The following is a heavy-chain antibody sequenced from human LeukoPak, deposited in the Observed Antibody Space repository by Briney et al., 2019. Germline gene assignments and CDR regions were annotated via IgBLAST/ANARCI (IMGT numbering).Heavy chain of an antibody. J-gene: IGHJ6*03. D-gene: IGHD3/OR15-3a*01. V-gene: IGHV3-7*01. CDR2: IKQDGSEK. Sequence: GGSLRLSCVASGFTFSSNWMSWVRQAPGKGLEWVANIKQDGSEKHHADSVKGRFTISRDNAKNSLYLQMNSLRAEDTAVYYCARDAGLYYYYKDVWGKGTTVTVSS. CDR3: ARDAGLYYYYKDV. CDR1: GFTFSSNW.